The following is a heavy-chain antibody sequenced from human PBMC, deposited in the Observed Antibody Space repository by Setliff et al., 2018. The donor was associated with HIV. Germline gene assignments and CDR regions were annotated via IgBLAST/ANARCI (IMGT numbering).Heavy chain of an antibody. V-gene: IGHV4-4*07. D-gene: IGHD1-26*01. CDR1: GGSIDHYY. CDR2: LYSRGST. CDR3: AKSPVGANGWFDS. J-gene: IGHJ5*01. Sequence: SETLSLTCTVSGGSIDHYYWSWIRQPAGKGLEWIGRLYSRGSTTYDPSLRSRATMSADTSKNLFSLKLRSVTAADTAVYYCAKSPVGANGWFDSWGQGVLVTVSS.